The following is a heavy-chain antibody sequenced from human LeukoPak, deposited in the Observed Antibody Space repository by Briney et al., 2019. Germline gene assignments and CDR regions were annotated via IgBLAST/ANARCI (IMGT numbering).Heavy chain of an antibody. CDR1: GYTFTSYD. D-gene: IGHD6-13*01. J-gene: IGHJ4*02. V-gene: IGHV1-8*01. CDR3: ARGVSAAAGEFDY. Sequence: GASVKVSCKASGYTFTSYDINWVRQATGQGLEWMGWMNPNSGNTGYAQKFQGRVTMTRNTSISTAYMELGSLRSEDTAVYYCARGVSAAAGEFDYWGQGTLVTVSS. CDR2: MNPNSGNT.